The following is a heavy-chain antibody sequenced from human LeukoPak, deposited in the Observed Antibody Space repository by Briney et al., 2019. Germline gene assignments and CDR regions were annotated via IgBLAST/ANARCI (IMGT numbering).Heavy chain of an antibody. V-gene: IGHV4-34*01. CDR2: INHSGST. CDR3: ARGLSNGTGSTFDY. Sequence: PSETLSLTCAVYGGSFSGYYWSWIRQPPGKGLEWIGEINHSGSTNYNPSLKSRVTMSVDTSKNQFSLKLSSVTAADTAVYYCARGLSNGTGSTFDYWGQGTLVTVPS. D-gene: IGHD1-1*01. CDR1: GGSFSGYY. J-gene: IGHJ4*02.